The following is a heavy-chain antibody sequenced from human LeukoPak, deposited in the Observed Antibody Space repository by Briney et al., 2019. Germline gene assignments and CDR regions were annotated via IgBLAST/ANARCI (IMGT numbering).Heavy chain of an antibody. Sequence: SETLSLTCAVSGDSSSSSIYYWGWIRQPPGKGLEWIGSIDYSGSTYYNPSLKSRATISIDTSKNQFSLKLSSVTAADTAVYYCAREYTLYRSGWFLDYWGQGTVVTVSS. J-gene: IGHJ4*02. D-gene: IGHD6-19*01. CDR2: IDYSGST. CDR1: GDSSSSSIYY. V-gene: IGHV4-39*07. CDR3: AREYTLYRSGWFLDY.